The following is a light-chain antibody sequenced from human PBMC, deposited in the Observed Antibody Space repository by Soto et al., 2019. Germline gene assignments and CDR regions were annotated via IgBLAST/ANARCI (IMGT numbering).Light chain of an antibody. V-gene: IGKV4-1*01. CDR3: QQDYSTPLT. CDR1: QSVLYSSNNKNY. CDR2: WAS. Sequence: DIVMTQSPDSLAVSLGERATINCKSSQSVLYSSNNKNYLAWYQQKPGQPPKLLIYWASSRESGVPDRFSGSGSGTAFTLTSSSLQAEDVAVYSCQQDYSTPLTFGQGTKVEIK. J-gene: IGKJ1*01.